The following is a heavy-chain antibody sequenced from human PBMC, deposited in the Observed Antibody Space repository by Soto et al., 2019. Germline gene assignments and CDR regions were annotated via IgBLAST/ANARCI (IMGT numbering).Heavy chain of an antibody. D-gene: IGHD4-17*01. CDR3: ARGAQGDYLCPPWLVP. CDR2: NSAYNGNT. Sequence: QVQLVQSGAEVKKPGASVKVSCKASGYTFTSYGISWVRQAPGQGLEWMGWNSAYNGNTNYAQKLQGRVTMTTDTSTSTAYMELRSLRAGETAVYYCARGAQGDYLCPPWLVPWGQGPLVTVSS. CDR1: GYTFTSYG. J-gene: IGHJ5*02. V-gene: IGHV1-18*01.